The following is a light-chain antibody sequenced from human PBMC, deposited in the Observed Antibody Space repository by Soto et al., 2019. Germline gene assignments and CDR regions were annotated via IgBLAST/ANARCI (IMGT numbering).Light chain of an antibody. J-gene: IGKJ3*01. CDR3: QQYNSYSGT. V-gene: IGKV1-5*03. CDR2: RAS. Sequence: DIQMTQSPSTLSASVGDRVTITCRARPRISNWLAWYQQKPGKAPNLVFYRASTLESGVPSRFSGSGSGTEFTLTISSLQPDDFATYFGQQYNSYSGTLGPGTNGYIK. CDR1: PRISNW.